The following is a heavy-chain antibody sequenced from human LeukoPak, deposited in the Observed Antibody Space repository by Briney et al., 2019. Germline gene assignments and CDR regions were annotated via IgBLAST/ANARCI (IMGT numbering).Heavy chain of an antibody. Sequence: PSQTLSLTCTVSGGSSGTSAYYWNWIRQHPGRGLEWIGFISDSGSTLYNASLKSRISISSDTSKNQFSLKLTSVTAADMAVHYCARGRYSYGWNDSWGQGTLVTVSS. V-gene: IGHV4-31*03. CDR1: GGSSGTSAYY. CDR2: ISDSGST. J-gene: IGHJ5*01. CDR3: ARGRYSYGWNDS. D-gene: IGHD3-16*02.